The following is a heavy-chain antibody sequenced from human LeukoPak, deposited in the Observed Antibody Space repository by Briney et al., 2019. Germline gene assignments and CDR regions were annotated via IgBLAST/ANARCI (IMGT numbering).Heavy chain of an antibody. CDR1: GGSFSGYY. Sequence: SETLSLTCAVYGGSFSGYYWSWVRQPPGKGLEWIGETNHSGSTNYNPSLKSRVTISVDTSKNQFSLKLSSVTAADTAVYYCARTRGYAFDYWGQGTLVTVSS. CDR2: TNHSGST. CDR3: ARTRGYAFDY. D-gene: IGHD5-18*01. J-gene: IGHJ4*02. V-gene: IGHV4-34*01.